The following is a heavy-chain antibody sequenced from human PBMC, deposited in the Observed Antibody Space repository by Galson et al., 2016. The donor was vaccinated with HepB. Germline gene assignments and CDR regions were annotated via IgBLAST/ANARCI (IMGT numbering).Heavy chain of an antibody. J-gene: IGHJ4*02. CDR1: GFMYRNYG. CDR3: ARVGSAVAFNFDN. Sequence: SLRLSCAASGFMYRNYGMSWVRQAPGKGLEWVSVISGSGGTAFYADSVKGRFSISRDNSQNTLDLQMNSLRAEDTAVYYCARVGSAVAFNFDNWGQGTLVTVSS. V-gene: IGHV3-23*01. CDR2: ISGSGGTA. D-gene: IGHD6-19*01.